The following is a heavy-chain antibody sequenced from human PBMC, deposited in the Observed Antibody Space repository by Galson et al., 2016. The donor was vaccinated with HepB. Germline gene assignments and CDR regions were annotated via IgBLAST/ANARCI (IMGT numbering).Heavy chain of an antibody. CDR2: INPGDSDT. D-gene: IGHD3-22*01. V-gene: IGHV5-51*01. Sequence: QSGAEVKKPGESLKLSCKGSGYSFSRYWIGWVRQMPGKGLEWMGIINPGDSDTRYSPSFQGQVTISADKSISTAYLQWSSLKASDTAIYYCARQRGGHHYDSSGWGLIDYWGQGSLVTVSS. J-gene: IGHJ4*02. CDR1: GYSFSRYW. CDR3: ARQRGGHHYDSSGWGLIDY.